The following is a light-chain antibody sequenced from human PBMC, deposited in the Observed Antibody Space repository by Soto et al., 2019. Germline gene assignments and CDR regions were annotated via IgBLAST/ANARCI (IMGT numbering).Light chain of an antibody. V-gene: IGKV3-15*01. CDR1: PSISNN. CDR2: DAS. CDR3: QQYNNWPPWT. J-gene: IGKJ1*01. Sequence: MTQSPATLSVSPGERATLSCRASPSISNNLAWYQQRPGQAPRLLIYDASTRSTGVPARFSGGGSGTDFTLTISGLQAEDFAVYYFQQYNNWPPWTFGQGTEVEIK.